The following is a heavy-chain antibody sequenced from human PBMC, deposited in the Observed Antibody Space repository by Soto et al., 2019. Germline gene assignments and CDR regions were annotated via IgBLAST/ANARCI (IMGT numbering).Heavy chain of an antibody. CDR2: ISYDGSNK. CDR1: GFTFSSYA. V-gene: IGHV3-30-3*01. D-gene: IGHD3-16*02. J-gene: IGHJ4*02. Sequence: QVQLVESGGGVVQPGRSLRLSCAASGFTFSSYAMHWVRQAPGKGLEWVAVISYDGSNKYYADSVKGRFTISRDNSKNTLYLQMNSLRAEDTAVYYCARGRGGPADFMITFGGVIGPHDYWGQGTLVTVSS. CDR3: ARGRGGPADFMITFGGVIGPHDY.